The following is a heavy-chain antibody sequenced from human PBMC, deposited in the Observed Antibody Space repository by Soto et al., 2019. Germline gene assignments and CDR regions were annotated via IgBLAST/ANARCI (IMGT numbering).Heavy chain of an antibody. CDR1: GGSISSYY. J-gene: IGHJ6*03. CDR3: ARGISYCSSTSWYGEPADYYYYMDV. Sequence: SETLSLTCTVSGGSISSYYWSWIRQPPGKGLEWIGYIYYSGSTNYNPSLKSRVTISVDTSKNQFSLKLSSVTAADTAVYYCARGISYCSSTSWYGEPADYYYYMDVWGKGTTVTVSS. CDR2: IYYSGST. V-gene: IGHV4-59*01. D-gene: IGHD2-2*01.